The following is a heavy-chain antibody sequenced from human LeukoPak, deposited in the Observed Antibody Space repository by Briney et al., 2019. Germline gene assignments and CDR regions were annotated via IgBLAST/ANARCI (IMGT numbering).Heavy chain of an antibody. CDR1: GFTFDDYA. J-gene: IGHJ3*02. D-gene: IGHD1-26*01. CDR3: ARGGSYLSAFDI. Sequence: GGSLRLSCAASGFTFDDYAMHWVRQAPGEGLEWVSGISWNTSNINYADSVKGRFTISRDNSKNTLYLQMNSLRAEDTAVYYCARGGSYLSAFDIWGQGTMVTVSS. CDR2: ISWNTSNI. V-gene: IGHV3-9*01.